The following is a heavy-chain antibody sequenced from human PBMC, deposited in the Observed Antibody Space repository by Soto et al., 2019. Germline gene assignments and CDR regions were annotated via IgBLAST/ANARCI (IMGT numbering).Heavy chain of an antibody. J-gene: IGHJ4*02. D-gene: IGHD6-13*01. CDR1: GGSITSRSSY. V-gene: IGHV4-39*01. CDR3: ATTRGLAVGGSFNY. CDR2: FFSGST. Sequence: QLQLQESGPGLVRPSETLSLTCSVSGGSITSRSSYWAWIRQPPGKGLEWIGTFFSGSTFSNPSLRSRVTISKDTSRNQFSLKLPSVAATDTAMYYCATTRGLAVGGSFNYWGQGALVTVSS.